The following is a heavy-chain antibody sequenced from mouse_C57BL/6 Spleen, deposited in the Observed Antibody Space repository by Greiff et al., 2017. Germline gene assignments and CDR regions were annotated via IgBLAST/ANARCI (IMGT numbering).Heavy chain of an antibody. D-gene: IGHD4-1*01. J-gene: IGHJ4*01. CDR1: GYTFTDYN. V-gene: IGHV1-18*01. CDR3: ARRKKLGAMDY. CDR2: INPNNGGT. Sequence: VHVKQSGPELVKPGASVKIPCKASGYTFTDYNMDWVKQSHGKSLEWIGDINPNNGGTIYNQKFKGKATLTVDKSSSTAYMELRSLTSEDTAVYYCARRKKLGAMDYWGQGTSVTVSS.